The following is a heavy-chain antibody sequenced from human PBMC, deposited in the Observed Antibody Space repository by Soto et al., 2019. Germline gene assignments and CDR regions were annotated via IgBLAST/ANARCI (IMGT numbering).Heavy chain of an antibody. CDR3: AHKGPEDWPLDY. V-gene: IGHV2-5*02. D-gene: IGHD3-9*01. Sequence: QITLKESGPTLVRPTQTLTLTCAFSGFSLSTSGVGVGWIRQPPGKALEWLAVIYWDDSKHYSPSLSSRLTITKDTSKNQVVLTMTNMDPMVTGTYYCAHKGPEDWPLDYWGQGTLVTVSS. J-gene: IGHJ4*02. CDR2: IYWDDSK. CDR1: GFSLSTSGVG.